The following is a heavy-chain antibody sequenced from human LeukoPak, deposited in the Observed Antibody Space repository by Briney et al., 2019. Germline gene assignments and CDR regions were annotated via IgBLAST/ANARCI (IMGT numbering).Heavy chain of an antibody. Sequence: PGGSLRLSCAASGFTFSNAWMSWVRQAPGKGLEWIGEIYHAGNTNYNPSLKSRVTISVNKSKNQFSLKLTSVTAADTAVYYCATEAYYDSSGPHFDYWGQGTLVTVSS. CDR2: IYHAGNT. V-gene: IGHV4-4*02. J-gene: IGHJ4*02. CDR1: GFTFSNAW. D-gene: IGHD3-22*01. CDR3: ATEAYYDSSGPHFDY.